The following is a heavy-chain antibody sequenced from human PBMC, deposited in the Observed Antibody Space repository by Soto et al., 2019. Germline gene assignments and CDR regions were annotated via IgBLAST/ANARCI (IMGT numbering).Heavy chain of an antibody. CDR1: GFTFSSYG. J-gene: IGHJ3*02. V-gene: IGHV3-33*01. Sequence: GGSLRLSCAASGFTFSSYGMHWVRQAPGKGLEWVAVIWYDGSNKYYADSVKGRFTISRDNSKNTLYLQMNSLRAEDTAVYYCAREVGEGGYCSGGSCYNAFDIWGQGTMVTV. CDR3: AREVGEGGYCSGGSCYNAFDI. D-gene: IGHD2-15*01. CDR2: IWYDGSNK.